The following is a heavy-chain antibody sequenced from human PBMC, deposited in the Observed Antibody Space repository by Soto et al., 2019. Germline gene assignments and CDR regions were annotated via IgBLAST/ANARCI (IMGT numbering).Heavy chain of an antibody. V-gene: IGHV4-34*01. J-gene: IGHJ6*03. Sequence: SETLSLTCAVYGGSFSGYYWSWIRQPPGKGLEWIGEINHSGSTNYNPSLKSRVTISVDTSKNQFPLKLSSVTAADTAVYYCARGPQPKDNYMDVWGKGTTVTVSS. CDR1: GGSFSGYY. CDR3: ARGPQPKDNYMDV. CDR2: INHSGST.